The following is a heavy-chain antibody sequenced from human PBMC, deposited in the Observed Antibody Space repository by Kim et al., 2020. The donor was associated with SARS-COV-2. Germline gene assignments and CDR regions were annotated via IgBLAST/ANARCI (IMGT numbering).Heavy chain of an antibody. D-gene: IGHD4-17*01. V-gene: IGHV3-7*01. Sequence: GGSLRLSCAASGFTFSSYWMSWVRQAPGKGLEWVANIKQDGSEKYYVDSVKGRFTISRDNAKNSLYLQMNSLRAEDTAVYYCARGSTVTPAPDQDYWGQGTLVTVSS. J-gene: IGHJ4*02. CDR3: ARGSTVTPAPDQDY. CDR2: IKQDGSEK. CDR1: GFTFSSYW.